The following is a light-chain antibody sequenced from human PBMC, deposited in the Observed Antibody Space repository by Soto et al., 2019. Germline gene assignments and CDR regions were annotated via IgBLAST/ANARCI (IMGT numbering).Light chain of an antibody. Sequence: DIQMTQSPSTLSASVGDRVTITCRASQSINSWLAWYQQKPWKAPKLLIYKASSLESGVPSRFSGSGSGTEFTLTISSLQPDDFAAYYCQQYEIYPITFGQGTRLEIK. CDR3: QQYEIYPIT. CDR1: QSINSW. V-gene: IGKV1-5*03. J-gene: IGKJ5*01. CDR2: KAS.